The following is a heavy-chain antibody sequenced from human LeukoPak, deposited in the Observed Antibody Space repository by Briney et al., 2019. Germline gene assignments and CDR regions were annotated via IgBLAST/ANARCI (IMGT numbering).Heavy chain of an antibody. V-gene: IGHV3-23*05. J-gene: IGHJ6*02. D-gene: IGHD3-10*01. CDR2: ISNSGSST. CDR3: ANTMDRRSYNLDV. Sequence: GGSLRLSCAASGFTFTSYAMTWVRQAPGKGLEWVSGISNSGSSTYYADSVKGRFTISRDNSKNTLYLQLNSLRAEDTAVYYCANTMDRRSYNLDVWGQGPTVTVSS. CDR1: GFTFTSYA.